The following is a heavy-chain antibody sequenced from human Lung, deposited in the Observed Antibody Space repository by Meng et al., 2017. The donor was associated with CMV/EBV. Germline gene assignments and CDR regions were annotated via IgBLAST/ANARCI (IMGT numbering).Heavy chain of an antibody. Sequence: ASVKVSCKASGYTFTTYGITWVRQAPGQGLEWMGWISPYNGNTEYAQKFQGRVTMTTDTSTSTAYMEMRSLTADDTAMYYCARGRWNYDFWGRGTLVTVSS. J-gene: IGHJ4*02. CDR2: ISPYNGNT. CDR1: GYTFTTYG. V-gene: IGHV1-18*04. CDR3: ARGRWNYDF. D-gene: IGHD1-7*01.